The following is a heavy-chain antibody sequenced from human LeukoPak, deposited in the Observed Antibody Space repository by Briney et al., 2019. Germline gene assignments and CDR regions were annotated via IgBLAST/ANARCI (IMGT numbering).Heavy chain of an antibody. D-gene: IGHD2-15*01. J-gene: IGHJ4*02. CDR1: GFTFSSYA. Sequence: GGSLRLSCAASGFTFSSYAMSWVRQAPGKGLEWVSAISGSSGSTYYADSVKGRFTISRDNAKNSLYLQMNSLRAEDTAMYYCVRDRGYCSGGTCYALWDYWGQGTLVTVSS. V-gene: IGHV3-23*01. CDR2: ISGSSGST. CDR3: VRDRGYCSGGTCYALWDY.